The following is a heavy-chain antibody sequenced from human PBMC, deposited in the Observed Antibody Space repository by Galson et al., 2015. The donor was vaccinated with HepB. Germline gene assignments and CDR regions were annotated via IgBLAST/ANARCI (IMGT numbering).Heavy chain of an antibody. CDR1: GFTFSSYS. Sequence: SLRLSCAASGFTFSSYSMNWVRQAPGKGLEWVSSISSSSSYIYYADSVKGRFTISRDNAKNSLYLQMNSLRAEDTAVYYCARDLLNDAFDIWGQGTMVTVSS. V-gene: IGHV3-21*01. D-gene: IGHD2-15*01. CDR2: ISSSSSYI. CDR3: ARDLLNDAFDI. J-gene: IGHJ3*02.